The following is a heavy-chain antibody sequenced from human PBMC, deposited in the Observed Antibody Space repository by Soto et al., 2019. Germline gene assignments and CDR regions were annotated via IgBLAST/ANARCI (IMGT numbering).Heavy chain of an antibody. D-gene: IGHD4-4*01. CDR2: ISAYNGNT. V-gene: IGHV1-18*01. CDR3: ARDFNVMTTVTIDHYYYYGMDV. CDR1: GYTFTSYG. J-gene: IGHJ6*02. Sequence: ASVKVSCKASGYTFTSYGISWVRQAPGQGLEWMGWISAYNGNTNYAQKLQGRVTMTTDTSTSTAYMELRSLRSDDTAVYYCARDFNVMTTVTIDHYYYYGMDVWGQGTTVTVSS.